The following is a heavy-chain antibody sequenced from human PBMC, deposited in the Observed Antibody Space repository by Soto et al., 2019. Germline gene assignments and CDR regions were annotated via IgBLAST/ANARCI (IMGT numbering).Heavy chain of an antibody. Sequence: EVQLVESGGGLVQPGGSLRLSCAASGFTFGSHWMHWVRQAPGKGLVYVSRISSGGTTTNYAESVKGRFTISRDNASKTLYLQMNCLRVEDTAVYYCARFGTSYATSGFLYWGQGTPVTVSS. CDR3: ARFGTSYATSGFLY. J-gene: IGHJ4*02. D-gene: IGHD3-22*01. V-gene: IGHV3-74*01. CDR1: GFTFGSHW. CDR2: ISSGGTTT.